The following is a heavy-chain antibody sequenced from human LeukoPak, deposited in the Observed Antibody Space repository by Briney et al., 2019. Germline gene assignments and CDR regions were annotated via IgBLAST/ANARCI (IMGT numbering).Heavy chain of an antibody. D-gene: IGHD3-22*01. CDR1: GSTVSSNY. Sequence: GGSLRLSCAASGSTVSSNYMSWVRQAPGKGLEWVSVIYSGGSTYYADSVKGRFTISRDNSKNTLYLQMNSLRAEDTAVYYCARGGYPMYYFDYWGQGTLVTVSS. CDR3: ARGGYPMYYFDY. J-gene: IGHJ4*02. V-gene: IGHV3-66*01. CDR2: IYSGGST.